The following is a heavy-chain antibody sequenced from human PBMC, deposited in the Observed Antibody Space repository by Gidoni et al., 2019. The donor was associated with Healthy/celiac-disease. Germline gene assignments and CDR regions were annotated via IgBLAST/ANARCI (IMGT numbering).Heavy chain of an antibody. Sequence: EVQLVESGGGLVQPGGSLRLSCAASGFTFSSYSMNWIRQAPGNGLEWVSYISSSSSTIYYADSVKGRFTISRDNAKNSLNLQMNSLRAEDTAVYYCARGNKWLEGDYWGQGTLVTVSS. CDR3: ARGNKWLEGDY. V-gene: IGHV3-48*01. J-gene: IGHJ4*02. CDR2: ISSSSSTI. CDR1: GFTFSSYS. D-gene: IGHD6-19*01.